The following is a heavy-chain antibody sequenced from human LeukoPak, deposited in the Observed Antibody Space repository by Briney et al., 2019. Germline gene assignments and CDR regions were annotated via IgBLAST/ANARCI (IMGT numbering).Heavy chain of an antibody. CDR3: ARSTYCSGGSCSHNWFDP. Sequence: SETLSLTCTVSGGSISSSSYYWGWIRQPPGKGLEWIGRIYYSGSTYYNPSLKSRVTISVDTSKNQISLKLSSVTAADTAVYYCARSTYCSGGSCSHNWFDPWGQGTLVTVSS. CDR1: GGSISSSSYY. D-gene: IGHD2-15*01. CDR2: IYYSGST. V-gene: IGHV4-39*07. J-gene: IGHJ5*02.